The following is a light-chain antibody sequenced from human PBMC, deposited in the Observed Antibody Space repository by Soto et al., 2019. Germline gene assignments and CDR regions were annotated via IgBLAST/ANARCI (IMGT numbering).Light chain of an antibody. Sequence: EIVMTQSPATLSVSPGERATLSCRASQSVSSNLLWYQQKPGQAPRLLIHGASTRATGIPARFSGSGSGTEFTLTISSLQSEDFAVYYCQQHNNWPYTFGQGTKLEIK. J-gene: IGKJ2*01. CDR3: QQHNNWPYT. V-gene: IGKV3-15*01. CDR1: QSVSSN. CDR2: GAS.